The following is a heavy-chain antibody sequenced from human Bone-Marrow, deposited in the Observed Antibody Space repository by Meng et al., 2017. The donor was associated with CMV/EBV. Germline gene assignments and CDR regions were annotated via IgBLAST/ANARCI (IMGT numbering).Heavy chain of an antibody. Sequence: GESLKISCAASGSTVKSYYMNWVRQAPGKALEWVSVILRGGSVEYADTIKGRATISRDNSENTVYLQVNSLRADDTGIHYCARSDYDFWSGTPDYHGMDVWGQGTTVTVSS. D-gene: IGHD3-3*01. CDR1: GSTVKSYY. J-gene: IGHJ6*02. CDR3: ARSDYDFWSGTPDYHGMDV. V-gene: IGHV3-53*05. CDR2: ILRGGSV.